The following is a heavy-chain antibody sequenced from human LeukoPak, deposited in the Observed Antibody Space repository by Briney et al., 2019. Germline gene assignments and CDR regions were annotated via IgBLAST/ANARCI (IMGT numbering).Heavy chain of an antibody. J-gene: IGHJ4*02. CDR3: ARAKPPRWTPFSDY. V-gene: IGHV3-21*01. CDR2: ISSSSSYI. CDR1: GFTFSSYS. D-gene: IGHD2/OR15-2a*01. Sequence: RAGGSLRLSCAASGFTFSSYSMNWVRQAPGKGLEWVSSISSSSSYIYYADSVKGRFTISRDNAKNSLYLQMNSLRAEDTAVYYCARAKPPRWTPFSDYWGQGTLVTFSS.